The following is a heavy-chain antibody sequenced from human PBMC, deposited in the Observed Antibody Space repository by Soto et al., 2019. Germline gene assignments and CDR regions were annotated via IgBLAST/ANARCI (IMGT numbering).Heavy chain of an antibody. Sequence: QLQLQESGSGLVKPSQTLSLTCAVSGGSISNGGYSWSWIRQPPGKGLEWIGYMYHSGSTSYNPSLNRRVTISIDRSKHQFSLKLSSVTAADTAVYYCARVPHYWGQGMLVTVSS. CDR2: MYHSGST. J-gene: IGHJ4*02. CDR3: ARVPHY. V-gene: IGHV4-30-2*01. D-gene: IGHD2-2*01. CDR1: GGSISNGGYS.